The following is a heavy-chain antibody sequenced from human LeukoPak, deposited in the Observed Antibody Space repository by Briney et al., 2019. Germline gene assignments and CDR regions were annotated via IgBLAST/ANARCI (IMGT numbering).Heavy chain of an antibody. CDR2: ISGSGGST. V-gene: IGHV3-23*01. CDR3: AKDPRRSSGWFDY. Sequence: GGSLRLSCAASGFTFSRYVMSWVRQAPGKGLEWVSAISGSGGSTYYADSVKGRFTISRDNSKNTLYLQMNSLRAEDTAVYYCAKDPRRSSGWFDYWGQETLVTVSS. J-gene: IGHJ4*02. CDR1: GFTFSRYV. D-gene: IGHD6-19*01.